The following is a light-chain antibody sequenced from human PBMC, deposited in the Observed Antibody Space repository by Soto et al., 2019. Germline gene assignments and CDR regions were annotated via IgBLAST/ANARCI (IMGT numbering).Light chain of an antibody. V-gene: IGKV3-15*01. CDR2: GAY. Sequence: EVVMTQSPATLSVSPGERATLSCRASQSVSTNLAWYQQRPGQAPRLIISGAYTRATGIPVRFSGSGSGTEFTLTISSLQSEDFAIYYCQQFNKWPRTFGQGTKVDIK. CDR3: QQFNKWPRT. CDR1: QSVSTN. J-gene: IGKJ1*01.